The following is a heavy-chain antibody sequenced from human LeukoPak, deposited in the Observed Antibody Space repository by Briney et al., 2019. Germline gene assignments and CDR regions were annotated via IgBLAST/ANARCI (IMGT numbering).Heavy chain of an antibody. Sequence: PSETLSLTCAVYGGTFSGYYWNWIRQPPGEGLEWIGEINHSGTTNYNPSLKSRVTISVDTSKNQFSLKLSSVTAADTAVYYCARSYDFWSGYDAFDIWGQGTMVTVSS. CDR2: INHSGTT. CDR1: GGTFSGYY. D-gene: IGHD3-3*01. V-gene: IGHV4-34*01. CDR3: ARSYDFWSGYDAFDI. J-gene: IGHJ3*02.